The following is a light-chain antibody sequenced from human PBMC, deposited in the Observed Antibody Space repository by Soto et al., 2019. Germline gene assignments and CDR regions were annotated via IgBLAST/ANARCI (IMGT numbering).Light chain of an antibody. CDR2: AAS. CDR1: QSISSY. J-gene: IGKJ2*01. Sequence: DIQMTQSPSSLSASVGDRVTITCRASQSISSYLNWYQQKPGKAPKLLIYAASSLQSWVPSRFSGSGSGTDFTLTISSLPPEDFATYYGQQSDSTPMYTFGRGTKLEIK. CDR3: QQSDSTPMYT. V-gene: IGKV1-39*01.